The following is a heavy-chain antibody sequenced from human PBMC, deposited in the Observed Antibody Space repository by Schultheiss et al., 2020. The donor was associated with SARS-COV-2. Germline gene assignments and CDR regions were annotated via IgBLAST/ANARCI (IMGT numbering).Heavy chain of an antibody. Sequence: GGSLRLSCTASGFTFGDYAMSWVRQAPGKGLEWVGFIRSKAYGGTTEYAASVKGRFTISRDDSKSIAYLQMNSLKTEDTAVYYCARPAGYYDFWSGYYPFHFDYWGQGTLVTVSS. CDR2: IRSKAYGGTT. J-gene: IGHJ4*02. CDR3: ARPAGYYDFWSGYYPFHFDY. V-gene: IGHV3-49*04. D-gene: IGHD3-3*01. CDR1: GFTFGDYA.